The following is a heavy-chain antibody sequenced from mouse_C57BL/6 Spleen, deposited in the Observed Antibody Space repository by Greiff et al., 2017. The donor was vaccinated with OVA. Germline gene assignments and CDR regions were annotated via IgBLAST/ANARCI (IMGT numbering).Heavy chain of an antibody. Sequence: QVQLQQSGAELVRPGASVTLSCKASGYTFTDYEMHWVKQTPVHGLEWIGAIDPETGGTAYNQKFKGKAILTADKSSSTAYMELRSLTSADSAVYYCASHYYGSSYDAMDYWGQGTSVTVSS. CDR2: IDPETGGT. CDR1: GYTFTDYE. J-gene: IGHJ4*01. D-gene: IGHD1-1*01. CDR3: ASHYYGSSYDAMDY. V-gene: IGHV1-15*01.